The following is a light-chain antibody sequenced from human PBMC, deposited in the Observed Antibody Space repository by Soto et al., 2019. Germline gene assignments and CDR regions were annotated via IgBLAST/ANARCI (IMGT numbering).Light chain of an antibody. CDR2: DAF. CDR1: QSISSY. V-gene: IGKV3-11*01. J-gene: IGKJ2*01. Sequence: EIVLTQSPATLSLSPGERATPSCRASQSISSYLAWYQQKPGQAPRLLIYDAFNRATGIPARFSGSGSGTDFTLTTSSLEPEDFAVYYCQHRRAFGQGTKLEIK. CDR3: QHRRA.